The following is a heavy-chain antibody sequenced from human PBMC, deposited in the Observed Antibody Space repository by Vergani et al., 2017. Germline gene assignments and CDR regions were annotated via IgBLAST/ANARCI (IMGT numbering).Heavy chain of an antibody. CDR2: IYYSGST. D-gene: IGHD3-22*01. CDR3: ARLYYYDSSGYYYLHAFDI. CDR1: GGSVSSGSYY. Sequence: QVQLQESGPGLVKPSETLSLTCTVSGGSVSSGSYYWSWIRQPPGKGLEWIGYIYYSGSTNYKPSLKSRVTISVETSKNQFSLKLSSVTAADTAVYYCARLYYYDSSGYYYLHAFDIWGQGTMVTVSS. V-gene: IGHV4-61*01. J-gene: IGHJ3*02.